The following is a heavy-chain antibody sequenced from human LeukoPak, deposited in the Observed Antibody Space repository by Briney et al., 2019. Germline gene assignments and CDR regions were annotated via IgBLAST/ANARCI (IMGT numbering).Heavy chain of an antibody. CDR3: AKGSRTDYGDYGELFDY. D-gene: IGHD4-17*01. CDR1: GFTFSSYA. V-gene: IGHV3-23*01. J-gene: IGHJ4*02. CDR2: ISGSGGST. Sequence: GGSLRLSCAASGFTFSSYAMSWVRQAPGKGLEWVTAISGSGGSTYYADSVKGRFTISRDNSKNTLYLQMNSLRAEDTAVYYCAKGSRTDYGDYGELFDYWGQGTLVTVSS.